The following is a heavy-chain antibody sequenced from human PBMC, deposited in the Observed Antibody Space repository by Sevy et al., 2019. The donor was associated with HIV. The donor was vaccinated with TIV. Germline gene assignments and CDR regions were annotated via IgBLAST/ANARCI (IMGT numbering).Heavy chain of an antibody. D-gene: IGHD5-12*01. J-gene: IGHJ6*02. Sequence: GGSLRLSCAASGFTFSSYSMNWVRQAPGKGLEWLSYIDSSGSNRYYAESVKGRFTVSRDNAKKSLYVQMNSLRGEDTAVYYCAREGGYTDQGMDVWGQGTTVTVSS. V-gene: IGHV3-48*01. CDR3: AREGGYTDQGMDV. CDR1: GFTFSSYS. CDR2: IDSSGSNR.